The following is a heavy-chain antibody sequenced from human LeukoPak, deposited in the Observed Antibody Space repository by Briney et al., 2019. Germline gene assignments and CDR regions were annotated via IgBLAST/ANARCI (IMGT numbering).Heavy chain of an antibody. Sequence: GASVKVSCKASGYTFTSYGISWVRQAPGQGVEWMGWISAYNGNTNYAQKLQGRVTMTTDTSTSTAYMELRSLRSDDTAVYYCAGDAPPGTTGEGDYWGQGTLVTVSS. J-gene: IGHJ4*02. V-gene: IGHV1-18*01. CDR3: AGDAPPGTTGEGDY. CDR1: GYTFTSYG. D-gene: IGHD1-7*01. CDR2: ISAYNGNT.